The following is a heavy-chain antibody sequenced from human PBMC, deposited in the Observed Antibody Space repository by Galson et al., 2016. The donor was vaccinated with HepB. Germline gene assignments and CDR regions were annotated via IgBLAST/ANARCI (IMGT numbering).Heavy chain of an antibody. J-gene: IGHJ4*02. V-gene: IGHV3-30*04. Sequence: SLRLSCAASGFPFSTYTIHWVRQTPDKGLEWVAAISFVEGIDFYLDSVKGRFSVSRDNSKNTLFLQMNSLRAEDTAVYYCARGTTNHYLDYWGQGTLVTVSS. CDR3: ARGTTNHYLDY. D-gene: IGHD1-14*01. CDR1: GFPFSTYT. CDR2: ISFVEGID.